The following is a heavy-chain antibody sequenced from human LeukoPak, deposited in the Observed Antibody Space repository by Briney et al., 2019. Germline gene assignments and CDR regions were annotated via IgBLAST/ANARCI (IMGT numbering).Heavy chain of an antibody. CDR3: ARGRDYYDNSGVDS. V-gene: IGHV1-2*02. CDR1: GYSFIANH. J-gene: IGHJ4*02. D-gene: IGHD3-22*01. CDR2: INPNSGAT. Sequence: ASVKVSCKASGYSFIANHIHWVRQAPGQGLEWMGWINPNSGATNYAQKFQDRVIMTRDTPISTAYMDLSRLTSDDTAVYYCARGRDYYDNSGVDSWGQGTLVTVSS.